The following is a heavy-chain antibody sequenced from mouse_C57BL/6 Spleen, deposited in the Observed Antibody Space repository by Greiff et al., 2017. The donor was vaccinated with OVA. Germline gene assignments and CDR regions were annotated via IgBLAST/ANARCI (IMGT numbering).Heavy chain of an antibody. J-gene: IGHJ1*03. CDR3: ARPGYGQRGYFDV. D-gene: IGHD1-1*02. CDR1: GFTFSDYG. V-gene: IGHV5-17*01. Sequence: EVKVEESGGGLVKPGGSLKLSCAASGFTFSDYGMHWVRQAPEQGLEWVAYISSGSSTIYYADTVKGRFTISRDNAKNTLFLQMTSLRSEDAAMYYCARPGYGQRGYFDVWGTGTTVTVSS. CDR2: ISSGSSTI.